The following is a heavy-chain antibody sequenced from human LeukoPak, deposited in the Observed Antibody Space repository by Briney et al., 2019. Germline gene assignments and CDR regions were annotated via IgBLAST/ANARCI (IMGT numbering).Heavy chain of an antibody. D-gene: IGHD6-19*01. V-gene: IGHV3-23*01. CDR2: ISGSGGST. Sequence: GGSLRLSCAASGFTFSSYAMSWVRQAPGKGLEWVSAISGSGGSTYYVDSVKGRFTISRDNSKNTLYLQMNSLRAEDTAVYYCAKVRIAVVEPADFDYWGQGTLVTVSS. J-gene: IGHJ4*02. CDR3: AKVRIAVVEPADFDY. CDR1: GFTFSSYA.